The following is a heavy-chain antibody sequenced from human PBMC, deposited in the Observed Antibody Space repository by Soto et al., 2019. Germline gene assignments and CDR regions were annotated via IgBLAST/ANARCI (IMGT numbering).Heavy chain of an antibody. CDR1: GFTFSNSV. D-gene: IGHD6-13*01. CDR3: AKVGSSWSY. V-gene: IGHV3-23*01. Sequence: EVQLLESGGDLVQPGGSLRLSCAASGFTFSNSVMTWVRQAPGKGLDWVSSITASGDVEAYADSVRARFTISRDNSKNTLYLQMNSLRAEDTAVYYCAKVGSSWSYWGQGTLVTVSS. CDR2: ITASGDVE. J-gene: IGHJ4*02.